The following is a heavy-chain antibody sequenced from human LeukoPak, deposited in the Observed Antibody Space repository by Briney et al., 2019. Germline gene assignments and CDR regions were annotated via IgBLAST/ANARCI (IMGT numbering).Heavy chain of an antibody. V-gene: IGHV3-23*01. CDR1: GFTFSSYE. CDR3: AKSIAVAGVAGGRTFDY. J-gene: IGHJ4*02. D-gene: IGHD6-19*01. CDR2: ISGSGGST. Sequence: PGGSLRLSCAASGFTFSSYEMNWVRQAPGKGLEWVSAISGSGGSTYYADSVKGRFTISRDNSKNTLYLQMNSLRGEDTAVYYCAKSIAVAGVAGGRTFDYWGQGTLVTVSS.